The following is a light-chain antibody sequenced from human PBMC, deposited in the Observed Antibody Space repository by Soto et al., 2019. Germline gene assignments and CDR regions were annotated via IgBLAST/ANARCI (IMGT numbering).Light chain of an antibody. CDR1: QAISSC. J-gene: IGKJ5*01. CDR2: TAS. Sequence: ASQAISSCLTWYKQKPGKAPKLLIYTASSLQSGVPSRFSGSGSGIDFTLTICRLQPEDFADYYCHQLNSLLMPFGQGTRLEIK. V-gene: IGKV1-9*01. CDR3: HQLNSLLMP.